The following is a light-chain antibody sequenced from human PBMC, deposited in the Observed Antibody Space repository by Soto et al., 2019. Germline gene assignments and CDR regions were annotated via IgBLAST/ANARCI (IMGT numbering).Light chain of an antibody. CDR2: EVS. CDR1: GSDVGSYKY. Sequence: QSALTPPASVSGSPGQSITISCTGTGSDVGSYKYVSWYQQHPGKAPKLIIFEVSNRPSGVSDRFSGSKSGNRASLTISGLQAEDEADYYCSSYTSISSLGVFGTGTKVTVL. V-gene: IGLV2-14*01. CDR3: SSYTSISSLGV. J-gene: IGLJ1*01.